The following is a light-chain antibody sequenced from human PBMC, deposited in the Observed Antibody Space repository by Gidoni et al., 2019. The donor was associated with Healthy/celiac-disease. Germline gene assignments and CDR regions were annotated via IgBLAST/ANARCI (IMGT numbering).Light chain of an antibody. Sequence: QSALTQPRPVSGSPGQSVTISCTGTRSDVGGYNYVSWYQQHPGKAPNLMIYDVSKRPSGVPDRFPGSKSGNTASLPISGLQAEAEADYYCCSYSGSSPYVFGTGTKVTVL. J-gene: IGLJ1*01. CDR1: RSDVGGYNY. CDR3: CSYSGSSPYV. CDR2: DVS. V-gene: IGLV2-11*01.